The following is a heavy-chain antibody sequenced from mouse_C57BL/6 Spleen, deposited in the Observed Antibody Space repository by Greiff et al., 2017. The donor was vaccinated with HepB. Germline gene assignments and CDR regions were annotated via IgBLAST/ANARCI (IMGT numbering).Heavy chain of an antibody. CDR2: INPSNGGT. CDR1: GYTFTSYW. J-gene: IGHJ2*01. D-gene: IGHD1-1*01. V-gene: IGHV1-53*01. Sequence: QVQLQQPGTELVKPGASVKLSCKASGYTFTSYWMHWVKQRPGQGLEWIGNINPSNGGTNYNEKFKSKATLTVDKSSSTAYMQLSSLTSEDSAVYYCARSGDPYGSSYERGYFDYWGQGTTLTVSS. CDR3: ARSGDPYGSSYERGYFDY.